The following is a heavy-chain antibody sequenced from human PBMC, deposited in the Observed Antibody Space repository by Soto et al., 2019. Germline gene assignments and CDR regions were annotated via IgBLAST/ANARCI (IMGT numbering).Heavy chain of an antibody. Sequence: ASVKVSCKASGGTFSSYAISWVRQAPGQGLEWMGGIIPIFGTANYAQKFQGRVTITADESTSTAYMELSSLRSEDTAVYYCARDTGGDYLYYYYGMDVWGQGTTVTVSS. CDR2: IIPIFGTA. D-gene: IGHD4-17*01. CDR1: GGTFSSYA. CDR3: ARDTGGDYLYYYYGMDV. V-gene: IGHV1-69*13. J-gene: IGHJ6*02.